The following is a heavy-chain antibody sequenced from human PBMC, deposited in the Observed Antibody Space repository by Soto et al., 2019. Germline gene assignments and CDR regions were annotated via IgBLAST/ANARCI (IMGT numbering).Heavy chain of an antibody. D-gene: IGHD3-22*01. CDR2: IIPILGIA. J-gene: IGHJ4*02. Sequence: QVQLVQSGAEVKKPGSSVKVSCKASGGTFSSYTISWVRQAPGQGLEWMGRIIPILGIANYAQKFQGRVTITADKSTITAYMELSSLRSEDTAVYYCARDPNYYDSSGFDYWGQGTLVTVSS. CDR1: GGTFSSYT. V-gene: IGHV1-69*08. CDR3: ARDPNYYDSSGFDY.